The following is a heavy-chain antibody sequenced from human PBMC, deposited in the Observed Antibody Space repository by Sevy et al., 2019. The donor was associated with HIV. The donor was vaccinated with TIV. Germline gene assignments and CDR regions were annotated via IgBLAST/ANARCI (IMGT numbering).Heavy chain of an antibody. D-gene: IGHD6-13*01. V-gene: IGHV3-30-3*01. CDR2: ISYEGTET. Sequence: GGSLRLSCAASGFAFSSHAMHWVRQAPGKGLEWVAVISYEGTETFYAASVEGRFTISRDNSKNRLSLQIDGLRPEDTAVYYCARDGGYSIKWYPLYWGHGTLVTVSS. CDR1: GFAFSSHA. J-gene: IGHJ4*01. CDR3: ARDGGYSIKWYPLY.